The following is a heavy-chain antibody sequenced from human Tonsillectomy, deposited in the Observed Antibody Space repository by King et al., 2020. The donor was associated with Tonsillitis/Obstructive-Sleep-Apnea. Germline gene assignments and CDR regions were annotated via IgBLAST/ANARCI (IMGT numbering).Heavy chain of an antibody. CDR2: IYYSGST. CDR1: GGSISSYY. Sequence: QLQESGPGLVKPSETLSLTCTVSGGSISSYYWSWIRQPPGKGLEWIGYIYYSGSTNYNPPLQRRGTISVDTSKNQVSLKLGSVTAADTAVYYCARAKGFESTYDILTGYYPQDYFDYWGQGTLVTVSS. J-gene: IGHJ4*02. D-gene: IGHD3-9*01. V-gene: IGHV4-59*01. CDR3: ARAKGFESTYDILTGYYPQDYFDY.